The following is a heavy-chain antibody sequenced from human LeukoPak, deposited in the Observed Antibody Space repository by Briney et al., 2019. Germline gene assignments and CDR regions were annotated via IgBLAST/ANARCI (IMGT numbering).Heavy chain of an antibody. D-gene: IGHD3-10*01. V-gene: IGHV4-4*07. CDR3: ARDRENTMVRGVINWFDP. CDR2: IYTSGST. J-gene: IGHJ5*02. Sequence: SETLSLTCTVSGGSISSYYWSWIRQPAGKGLEWIGRIYTSGSTNYSPSLKSRVTMSVDTSKNQFSLKLSSVTAADTAVYYCARDRENTMVRGVINWFDPWGQGTLVTVSS. CDR1: GGSISSYY.